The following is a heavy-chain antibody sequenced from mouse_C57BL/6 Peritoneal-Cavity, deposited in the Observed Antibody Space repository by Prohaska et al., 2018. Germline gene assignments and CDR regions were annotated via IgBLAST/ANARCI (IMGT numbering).Heavy chain of an antibody. J-gene: IGHJ3*01. CDR3: ARVGFAY. V-gene: IGHV1-59*01. CDR2: IDPSDSYT. Sequence: QRPGQGLEWIGVIDPSDSYTNYNQKFKGKATLTVDTSSSKAYMQLSSLTSEDSAVYYGARVGFAYWGQGTLVTVSA.